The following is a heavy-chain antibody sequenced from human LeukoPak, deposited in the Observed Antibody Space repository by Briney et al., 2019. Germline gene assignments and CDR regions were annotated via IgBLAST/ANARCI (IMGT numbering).Heavy chain of an antibody. CDR1: GFTLSSYV. J-gene: IGHJ4*02. CDR2: ISGTGGST. D-gene: IGHD3-10*01. Sequence: PGGSLRLSCAASGFTLSSYVMSWVRQAPGKGLEWVSAISGTGGSTNYADSVKGRFTFSRDNSQNTLYLQMISLRADDTAVYYCARGSGSRYYFDYWGQGTLVTVSS. CDR3: ARGSGSRYYFDY. V-gene: IGHV3-23*01.